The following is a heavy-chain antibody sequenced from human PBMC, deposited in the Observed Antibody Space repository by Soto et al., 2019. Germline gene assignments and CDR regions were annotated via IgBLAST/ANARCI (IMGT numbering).Heavy chain of an antibody. CDR1: GGSISSSNW. Sequence: QVQLQESGPGLVKPSGTLSLTCAVSGGSISSSNWWSWVRQPPGKGLEWIGEIYHSGSTNYNPSLKSRVTISVDKSKNQFSLKLSSVTAADTAVYYCARLNYDILTGYYIGGDAFDIWGQGPMVTVSS. V-gene: IGHV4-4*02. CDR2: IYHSGST. J-gene: IGHJ3*02. D-gene: IGHD3-9*01. CDR3: ARLNYDILTGYYIGGDAFDI.